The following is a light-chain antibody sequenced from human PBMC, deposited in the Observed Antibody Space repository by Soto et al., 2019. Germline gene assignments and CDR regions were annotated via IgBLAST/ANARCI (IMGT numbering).Light chain of an antibody. V-gene: IGKV4-1*01. CDR1: RNLLYSPNNKNY. J-gene: IGKJ2*01. Sequence: DIVMTQSPDSLAVSLGERATINCKSSRNLLYSPNNKNYLAWYQQRPGQPPKLLLYWASTRDSGVPDRFSGSGSETDFTLTISSLQAEDVAVYYCQQYYDTPRTFGQGTKLEIK. CDR3: QQYYDTPRT. CDR2: WAS.